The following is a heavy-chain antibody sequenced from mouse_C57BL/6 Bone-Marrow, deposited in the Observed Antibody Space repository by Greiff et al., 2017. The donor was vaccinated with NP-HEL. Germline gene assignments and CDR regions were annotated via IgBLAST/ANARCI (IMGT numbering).Heavy chain of an antibody. CDR1: GFTFSSYA. D-gene: IGHD2-2*01. V-gene: IGHV5-4*01. Sequence: DVMLVESGGGLVKPGGSLKLSCAASGFTFSSYAMSWVRQTPEKRLEWVATISDGGSYTYYPDNVKGRFTISRDNAKNNLYLQMSHLKSEDTAMYYCARDGFYGYPYYWGQGTTLTVSS. J-gene: IGHJ2*01. CDR3: ARDGFYGYPYY. CDR2: ISDGGSYT.